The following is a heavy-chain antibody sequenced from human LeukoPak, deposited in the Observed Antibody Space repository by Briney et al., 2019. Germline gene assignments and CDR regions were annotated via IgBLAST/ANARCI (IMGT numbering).Heavy chain of an antibody. J-gene: IGHJ4*02. CDR1: GFTFSSYW. CDR3: AKDRWYGGNSGTALDY. V-gene: IGHV3-74*01. D-gene: IGHD4-23*01. CDR2: INSDGSST. Sequence: PGGSLRLSCAASGFTFSSYWMHWVRQAPGKGLVWVSRINSDGSSTSYADSVKGRFTISRDNAKNSLYLQMNSLRAEDTAFYYCAKDRWYGGNSGTALDYWGQGTLVTVSS.